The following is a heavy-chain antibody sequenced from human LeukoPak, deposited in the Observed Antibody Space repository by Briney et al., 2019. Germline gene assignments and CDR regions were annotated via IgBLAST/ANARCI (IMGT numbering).Heavy chain of an antibody. J-gene: IGHJ4*02. Sequence: PGGSLRLSCAASGFTFSSYWMSWVRQAPGKGLEWVANIKQDGSEKYYVDSVKGRFTISRDNAKNSLYQQMNSLRAEDTAVYYCARDLTYGDYVSFDYWGQGTLVTVSS. CDR2: IKQDGSEK. CDR3: ARDLTYGDYVSFDY. V-gene: IGHV3-7*01. CDR1: GFTFSSYW. D-gene: IGHD4-17*01.